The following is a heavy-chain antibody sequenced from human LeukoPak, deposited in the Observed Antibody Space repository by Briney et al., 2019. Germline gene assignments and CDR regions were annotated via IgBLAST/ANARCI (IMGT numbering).Heavy chain of an antibody. CDR1: RFSFSQSA. CDR3: VKVFSRYFDWLFEYYFDY. Sequence: SLRLACSSFRFSFSQSAIPSIHQAPDKGLESVSAISSNGANTSYSDFVQVSFTISRYNSKSTLYLQMSSLRAEDTAVYYCVKVFSRYFDWLFEYYFDYWGQGTLVTVSS. V-gene: IGHV3-64D*06. CDR2: ISSNGANT. J-gene: IGHJ4*02. D-gene: IGHD3-9*01.